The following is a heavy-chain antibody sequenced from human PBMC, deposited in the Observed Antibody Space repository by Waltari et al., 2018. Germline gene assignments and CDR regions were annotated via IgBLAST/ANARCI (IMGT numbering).Heavy chain of an antibody. CDR3: ARTYYYDSSGYSEGAFDI. D-gene: IGHD3-22*01. J-gene: IGHJ3*02. CDR2: MNPNSGNT. V-gene: IGHV1-8*01. Sequence: QVQLVQSGAEVKKPGASVKVSCKASGYTFTSYDINWVRQATGQGLEWMGWMNPNSGNTGYAQKFQGRVTMTRNTSISTAYMELSSLRSEDTAVYYCARTYYYDSSGYSEGAFDIWGQGTMVTVSS. CDR1: GYTFTSYD.